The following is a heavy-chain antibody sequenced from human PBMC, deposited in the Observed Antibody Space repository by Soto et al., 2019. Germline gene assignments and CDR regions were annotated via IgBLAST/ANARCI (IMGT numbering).Heavy chain of an antibody. CDR2: INAGSGNT. CDR3: ARGNSKLGPRANDALYI. Sequence: ASVKVSCKATGYTFIAYTMNWVRQAPGQSLEWMGWINAGSGNTKYSQNFQGRVSITRDTSASTVYMELTGLTSEDTAVYYCARGNSKLGPRANDALYICGQGTMVTVSS. D-gene: IGHD3-3*02. CDR1: GYTFIAYT. J-gene: IGHJ3*02. V-gene: IGHV1-3*01.